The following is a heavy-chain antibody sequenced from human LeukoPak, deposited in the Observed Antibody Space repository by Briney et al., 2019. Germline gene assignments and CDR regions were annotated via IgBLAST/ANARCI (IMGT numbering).Heavy chain of an antibody. V-gene: IGHV1-69*04. J-gene: IGHJ6*02. CDR1: GYTFTSYG. Sequence: SVKVSCKASGYTFTSYGISWVRQAPGQGLEWMGRIIPILGIANYAQKFQGRVTITADKSTSTAYMELRSLRSEDTAVYYCAGAGTTLYYYGMDVWGQGTTVTVSS. D-gene: IGHD4-17*01. CDR2: IIPILGIA. CDR3: AGAGTTLYYYGMDV.